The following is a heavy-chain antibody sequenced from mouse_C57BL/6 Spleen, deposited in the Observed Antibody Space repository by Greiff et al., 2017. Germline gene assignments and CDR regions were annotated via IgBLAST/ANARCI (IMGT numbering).Heavy chain of an antibody. V-gene: IGHV1-82*01. J-gene: IGHJ2*01. CDR2: IYPGDGDT. CDR3: ARLNWDFDY. D-gene: IGHD4-1*01. Sequence: QVQLQQSGPELVKPGASVKISCKASGYAFSSSWMNWVKQRPGKGLEWIGRIYPGDGDTNYKGKFKGKATLTADKSSSTAYMQLSSLTSEDSAVYFCARLNWDFDYWGQGTTLTVSS. CDR1: GYAFSSSW.